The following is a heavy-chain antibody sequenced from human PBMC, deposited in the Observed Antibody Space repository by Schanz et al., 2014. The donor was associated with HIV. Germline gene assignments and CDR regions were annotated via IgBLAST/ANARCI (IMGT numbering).Heavy chain of an antibody. V-gene: IGHV4-34*02. CDR1: GGSLSGYY. CDR3: VREGEDSVAARWYNGMDV. J-gene: IGHJ6*02. CDR2: VNHSGST. D-gene: IGHD3-16*01. Sequence: QVRLQQWGVGLLKPSETLSLTCAVYGGSLSGYYWSWIRQSPGKGLEWIGEVNHSGSTKYNPTLKSRVTISVDPSKNQFSLRLSSVTAADAAVYYCVREGEDSVAARWYNGMDVWGQGTTVTVSS.